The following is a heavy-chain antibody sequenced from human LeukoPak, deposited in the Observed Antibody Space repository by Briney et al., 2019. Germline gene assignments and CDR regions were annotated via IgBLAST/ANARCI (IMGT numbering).Heavy chain of an antibody. J-gene: IGHJ4*02. CDR3: AKGSYYDFWSGYYYY. Sequence: AGGSLRLSCAASGFTFSSYGMHWVRQAPGKGLEWVAFIRYDGSNKYYADSVKGRFTISRDNSKNTLYLQMNSLRAEDTAVYYCAKGSYYDFWSGYYYYWGQGTLVTVSS. D-gene: IGHD3-3*01. CDR2: IRYDGSNK. CDR1: GFTFSSYG. V-gene: IGHV3-30*02.